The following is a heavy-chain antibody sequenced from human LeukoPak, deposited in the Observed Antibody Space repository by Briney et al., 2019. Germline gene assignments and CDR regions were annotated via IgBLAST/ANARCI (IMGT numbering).Heavy chain of an antibody. Sequence: SETLSLTCTVSGGSISSSSYYWGWIRQPPGKGLEWIGSIYYSGSTYYNPSLKSRVTISVDTSKNQFSLKLSSVTAADTAVYYCARVSIQLWLLGYWGQGTLVTVSS. J-gene: IGHJ4*02. D-gene: IGHD5-18*01. V-gene: IGHV4-39*07. CDR3: ARVSIQLWLLGY. CDR2: IYYSGST. CDR1: GGSISSSSYY.